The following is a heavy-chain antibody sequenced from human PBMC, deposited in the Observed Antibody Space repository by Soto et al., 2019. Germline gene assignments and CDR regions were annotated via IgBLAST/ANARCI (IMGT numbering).Heavy chain of an antibody. J-gene: IGHJ5*02. V-gene: IGHV4-30-2*01. Sequence: TLSVTCAVAGGSISSGGYSWSWIRQPPGKGLEWIGYIYHSGSTYYNPSLKSRVTISVDRSKNQFSLKLSSVTAADTAVYYCARVPDRWGQGTLVTGS. CDR3: ARVPDR. D-gene: IGHD2-2*01. CDR1: GGSISSGGYS. CDR2: IYHSGST.